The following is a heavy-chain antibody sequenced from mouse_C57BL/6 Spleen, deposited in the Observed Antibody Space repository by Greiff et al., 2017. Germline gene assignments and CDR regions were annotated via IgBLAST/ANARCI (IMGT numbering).Heavy chain of an antibody. CDR3: AREIYDGYYVGSWFAY. Sequence: VMLQQSGAELARPGASVKMSCKASGYTFTSYTMHWVKQRPGQGLEWIGYINPSSGYTKYNQKFKDKATLTADKSSSTAYMQLSSLTSEDSAVDYCAREIYDGYYVGSWFAYWGQGTLVTVSA. CDR1: GYTFTSYT. J-gene: IGHJ3*01. D-gene: IGHD2-3*01. CDR2: INPSSGYT. V-gene: IGHV1-4*01.